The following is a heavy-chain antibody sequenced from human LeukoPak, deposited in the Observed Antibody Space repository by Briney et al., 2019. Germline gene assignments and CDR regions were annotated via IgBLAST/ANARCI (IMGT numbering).Heavy chain of an antibody. J-gene: IGHJ4*02. V-gene: IGHV4-39*01. CDR2: IYYSGST. CDR3: ARHQDDSSGYYYTASFDY. Sequence: PSETLSLTCTVSGGSISSSSYYWGWIRQPPGKGLEWIGSIYYSGSTYYNPSLKSRVTISVDTSKNQVSLKLSSVTAADTAVYYCARHQDDSSGYYYTASFDYWGQGTLVTVSS. CDR1: GGSISSSSYY. D-gene: IGHD3-22*01.